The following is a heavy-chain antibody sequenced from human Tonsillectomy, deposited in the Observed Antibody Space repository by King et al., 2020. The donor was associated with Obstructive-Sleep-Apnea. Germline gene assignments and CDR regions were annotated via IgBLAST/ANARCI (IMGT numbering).Heavy chain of an antibody. CDR1: GGTFTRYA. CDR2: IIPILEMA. Sequence: QLVQSGAEVKKPGSSVKVSCKATGGTFTRYAISWVRQAPGQGLEWMGGIIPILEMANYAQKFQGGVTFTADKFTSTAYMELSSLTSEDTALYYCASRYCSGISCSDYYFDYWGQGTLVTVSS. CDR3: ASRYCSGISCSDYYFDY. V-gene: IGHV1-69*04. J-gene: IGHJ4*02. D-gene: IGHD2-2*01.